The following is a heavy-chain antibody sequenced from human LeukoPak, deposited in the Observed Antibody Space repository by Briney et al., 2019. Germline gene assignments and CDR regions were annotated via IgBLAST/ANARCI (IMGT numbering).Heavy chain of an antibody. J-gene: IGHJ4*02. V-gene: IGHV4-38-2*01. D-gene: IGHD4-17*01. CDR1: GYSISSGYY. CDR2: IYHSGST. CDR3: ARVRLVTSRGGDYFDY. Sequence: PSETLSLTCAVSGYSISSGYYWGWIRQPPGKGLEWIGSIYHSGSTYYNPSLKSRVTISVDTSKNQFSLKLSSVTAADTAVYYCARVRLVTSRGGDYFDYWGQGTLVTVSS.